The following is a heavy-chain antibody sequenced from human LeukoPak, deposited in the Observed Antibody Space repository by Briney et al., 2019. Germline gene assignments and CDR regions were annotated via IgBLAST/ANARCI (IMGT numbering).Heavy chain of an antibody. J-gene: IGHJ6*03. Sequence: SETLSLTCTVSGGSISSSSYYWSWIRQPAGKGLEWIGRIYTSGSTNYNPSLKSRVTMSVDTSKNQFSLKLSSVTAADTAVYYCARGYCSSTSCYGYYYYMDVWGKGTTVTVSS. D-gene: IGHD2-2*01. V-gene: IGHV4-61*02. CDR3: ARGYCSSTSCYGYYYYMDV. CDR2: IYTSGST. CDR1: GGSISSSSYY.